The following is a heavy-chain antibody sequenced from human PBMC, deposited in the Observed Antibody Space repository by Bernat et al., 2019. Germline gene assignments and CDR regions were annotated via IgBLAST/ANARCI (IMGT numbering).Heavy chain of an antibody. J-gene: IGHJ5*02. CDR3: ARSGDYLPRANWFDP. CDR1: GYTFTGYY. CDR2: INPNSGGT. Sequence: QVQLVQSGAEVKKPGASVKVSCKASGYTFTGYYMHWVRQAPVQGLEWMGWINPNSGGTNYAQKFQGWVTMTRDTYISTAYMELSRLRSADTAVYYCARSGDYLPRANWFDPWGQGTLVTVSS. V-gene: IGHV1-2*04. D-gene: IGHD2-21*02.